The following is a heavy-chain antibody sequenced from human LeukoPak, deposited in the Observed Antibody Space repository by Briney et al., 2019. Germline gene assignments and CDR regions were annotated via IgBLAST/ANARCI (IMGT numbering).Heavy chain of an antibody. CDR3: ARDSPWYCSGGSCYSY. Sequence: SVKVSCKASGGTFRSYAISWVRQAPGQGLEWMGGIIPIFGTANYAQKFQGRVTITADKSTSTAYMELSSLRSEDTAVYYCARDSPWYCSGGSCYSYWGQGTLVTVSS. CDR2: IIPIFGTA. CDR1: GGTFRSYA. D-gene: IGHD2-15*01. V-gene: IGHV1-69*06. J-gene: IGHJ4*02.